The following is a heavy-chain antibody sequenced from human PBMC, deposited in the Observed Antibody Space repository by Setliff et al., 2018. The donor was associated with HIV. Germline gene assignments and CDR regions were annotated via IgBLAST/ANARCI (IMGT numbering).Heavy chain of an antibody. D-gene: IGHD2-2*01. CDR1: GGSISSNNYY. CDR3: ARGSCSTISCSLQVGNDAFDI. CDR2: IYYSGNA. J-gene: IGHJ3*02. Sequence: PSETLSLTCTVSGGSISSNNYYWGWIRQSPGKGLEWFGSIYYSGNAYYNPSLKSRLTISMDTSKNQFSLKLNSVTAADTAVYYCARGSCSTISCSLQVGNDAFDIWGQGTMVTVSS. V-gene: IGHV4-39*07.